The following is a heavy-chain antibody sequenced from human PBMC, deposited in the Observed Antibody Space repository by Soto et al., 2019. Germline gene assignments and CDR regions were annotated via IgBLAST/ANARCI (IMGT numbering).Heavy chain of an antibody. D-gene: IGHD7-27*01. J-gene: IGHJ6*02. CDR2: ISSSGSTI. CDR3: ARDESWAYYYYYYGMDV. Sequence: AGSVRLSCAASGFTFSDYYMSWIRQAQGKGLEWVSYISSSGSTIYYADSVKGRFTISRDNSKNTLYLQMNSLRAEDTAVYYCARDESWAYYYYYYGMDVWGQGTTVTVSS. CDR1: GFTFSDYY. V-gene: IGHV3-11*04.